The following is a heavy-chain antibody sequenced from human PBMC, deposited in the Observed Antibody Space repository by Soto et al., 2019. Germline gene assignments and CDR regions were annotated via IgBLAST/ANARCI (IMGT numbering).Heavy chain of an antibody. Sequence: SETLSFTCAVYGGSFSGYYWSWIRQPPGKGLEWIGEINHSGSTNYNPSLKSRVTISVDTSKNQFSLKLSSVTAADTAVYYCARERGGSGSYGMDVWGQGTTVTVSS. J-gene: IGHJ6*02. D-gene: IGHD3-10*01. CDR3: ARERGGSGSYGMDV. V-gene: IGHV4-34*01. CDR2: INHSGST. CDR1: GGSFSGYY.